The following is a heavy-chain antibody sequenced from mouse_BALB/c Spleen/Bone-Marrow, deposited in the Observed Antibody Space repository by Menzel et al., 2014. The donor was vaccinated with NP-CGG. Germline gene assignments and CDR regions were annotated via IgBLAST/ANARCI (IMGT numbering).Heavy chain of an antibody. CDR1: GFTFRSFG. D-gene: IGHD2-3*01. CDR2: ISGGTSTI. J-gene: IGHJ2*01. CDR3: VRGGYYVPSYFDS. V-gene: IGHV5-17*02. Sequence: EVKVVESGGGLVQPGGSRRLSCAASGFTFRSFGMHWARQAPEKGLEWVAYISGGTSTIYYADTVKGRFTISRDNPNNTLFLQMTSLRPEDTAMYYCVRGGYYVPSYFDSWGQGTTLTVSS.